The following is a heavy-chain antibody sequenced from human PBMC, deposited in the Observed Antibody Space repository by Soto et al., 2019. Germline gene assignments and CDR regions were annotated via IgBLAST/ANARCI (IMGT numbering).Heavy chain of an antibody. Sequence: GGSLRLSCAASGFTFSDYAMSWVRQAPGKGLEWVSVMSGSGGSTYYADSVKGRFTISRENSKNTLYLQMNCLRAEDTAVYYCARSNPHNAWYYRFDDWGQGTLVTVSS. D-gene: IGHD6-13*01. J-gene: IGHJ4*02. CDR3: ARSNPHNAWYYRFDD. CDR1: GFTFSDYA. CDR2: MSGSGGST. V-gene: IGHV3-23*01.